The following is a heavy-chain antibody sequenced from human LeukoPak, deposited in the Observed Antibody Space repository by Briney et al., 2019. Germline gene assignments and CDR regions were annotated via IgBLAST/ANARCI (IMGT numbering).Heavy chain of an antibody. CDR1: GDSIRSYY. V-gene: IGHV4-59*08. Sequence: SETLSLTCTVSGDSIRSYYWSWIRQPPGKGLEWIGYIYYTGRTNYNPSLKSRVTISVDTSKNQFSLRLTSVTAADTAVYYCAGGDYSEAFDIWGQGTMVTVSS. CDR2: IYYTGRT. CDR3: AGGDYSEAFDI. J-gene: IGHJ3*02. D-gene: IGHD4-17*01.